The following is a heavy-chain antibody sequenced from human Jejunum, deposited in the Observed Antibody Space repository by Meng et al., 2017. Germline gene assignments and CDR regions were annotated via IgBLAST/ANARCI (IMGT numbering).Heavy chain of an antibody. CDR2: IYHSGTT. CDR3: ARDFEALNGV. V-gene: IGHV4-4*02. Sequence: HGQLQGSCPGLVKPWGTLSLPCAVSGDSISSSYWWSWVRQSPGKGLEWIGEIYHSGTTNYNPSLKSRVTLSVDKSKNQFSLNLSSVTAADTAVYFCARDFEALNGVWGQGTLVTVSS. D-gene: IGHD2-8*01. CDR1: GDSISSSYW. J-gene: IGHJ1*01.